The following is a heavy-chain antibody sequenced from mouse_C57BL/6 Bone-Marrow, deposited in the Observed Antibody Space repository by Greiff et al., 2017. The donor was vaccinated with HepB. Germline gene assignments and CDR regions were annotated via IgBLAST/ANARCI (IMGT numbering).Heavy chain of an antibody. D-gene: IGHD2-3*01. CDR1: GYTFTDYY. CDR3: ARRGYYPFDY. Sequence: EVQLQQSGPVLVKPGASVKMSCKASGYTFTDYYMNWVKQSHGKSLEWIGVLNPYNGGTSYKQKFKGKAPLTVDKSSSTAYMELNSLTSEDSAVYYCARRGYYPFDYWGQGTTLTVSS. J-gene: IGHJ2*01. V-gene: IGHV1-19*01. CDR2: LNPYNGGT.